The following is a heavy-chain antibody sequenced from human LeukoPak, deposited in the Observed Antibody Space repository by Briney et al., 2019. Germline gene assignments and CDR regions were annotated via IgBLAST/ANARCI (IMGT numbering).Heavy chain of an antibody. J-gene: IGHJ4*02. V-gene: IGHV3-30-3*01. D-gene: IGHD2-15*01. CDR1: GFTFSSYA. CDR2: ISYDGSNK. CDR3: ARDEDDCSGGSCYSGYFDY. Sequence: GGSLRLSCAASGFTFSSYAMHWVRQAPGKGPEWVAVISYDGSNKYYADSVKGRFTISRDNSKNTLYLQMNSLRAEDTAVYYCARDEDDCSGGSCYSGYFDYWGQGTLVTVSS.